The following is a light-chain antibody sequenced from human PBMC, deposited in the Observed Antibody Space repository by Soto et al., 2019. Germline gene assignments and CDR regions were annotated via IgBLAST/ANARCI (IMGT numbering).Light chain of an antibody. CDR2: DAS. Sequence: DIQMTQSPSSLSASVGDRVTITFRASQSISSWLAWYQHKPGKAPKLLIYDASSLESGVPSRFSGSGSGTEFTLTISSLQPDDLATYYCQQYNRYPAFGQGTKVDIK. CDR1: QSISSW. J-gene: IGKJ1*01. V-gene: IGKV1-5*01. CDR3: QQYNRYPA.